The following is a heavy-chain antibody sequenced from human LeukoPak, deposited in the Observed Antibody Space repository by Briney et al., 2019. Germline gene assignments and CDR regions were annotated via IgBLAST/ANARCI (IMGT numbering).Heavy chain of an antibody. CDR2: INHSGST. Sequence: PSETLSLTCAVYGGSFSGCYWSWIRQPPGKGLEWIGEINHSGSTNYNPSLKSRVTMSVDTSKNQFSLKLRSVTAADTAVYHCARDRDVDDFDYWGRGTLVIVSS. CDR3: ARDRDVDDFDY. V-gene: IGHV4-34*01. CDR1: GGSFSGCY. J-gene: IGHJ4*01. D-gene: IGHD2-15*01.